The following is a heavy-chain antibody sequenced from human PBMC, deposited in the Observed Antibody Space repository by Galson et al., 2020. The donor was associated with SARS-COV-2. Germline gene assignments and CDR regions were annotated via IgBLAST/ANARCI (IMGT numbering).Heavy chain of an antibody. CDR2: IIPIFGTA. Sequence: SVKVSCKASGGTFSSYAISWVRQATGQGLEWMRGIIPIFGTANYAQKFQGRVTITADESTSTAYMELSSLRSEDTAVYYCERYDYGDYVTAGVDYYYGMDVWGQGTTVTVSS. CDR3: ERYDYGDYVTAGVDYYYGMDV. J-gene: IGHJ6*02. CDR1: GGTFSSYA. V-gene: IGHV1-69*13. D-gene: IGHD4-17*01.